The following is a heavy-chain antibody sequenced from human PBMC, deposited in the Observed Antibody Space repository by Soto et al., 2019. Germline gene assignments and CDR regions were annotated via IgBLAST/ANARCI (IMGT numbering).Heavy chain of an antibody. CDR2: INHSGST. CDR3: ARDKITGLFDY. V-gene: IGHV4-34*02. CDR1: GGSFSGYS. Sequence: QVQIQQWGAGLLKPSETLSLTCAVYGGSFSGYSWTWIRQPPGTGLEWIGEINHSGSTNYNPSLKSRVTISVDTSKNQFSLKLTSVTAADTAVYYCARDKITGLFDYWGQGTLVTVSS. D-gene: IGHD2-8*02. J-gene: IGHJ4*02.